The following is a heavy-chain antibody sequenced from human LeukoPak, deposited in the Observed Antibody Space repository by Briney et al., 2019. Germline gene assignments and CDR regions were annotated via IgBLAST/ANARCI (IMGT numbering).Heavy chain of an antibody. CDR1: GFTFSSYA. Sequence: GGSLRLSCAASGFTFSSYAMSWVRQAPGKGLEWVSAISGSGGSTYYADSVKGRFTISRDNSKNTLYLQTNSLRAEDTAVYYCAKSGGYYPLYYFDYWGQGTLVTVSS. D-gene: IGHD3-3*01. CDR3: AKSGGYYPLYYFDY. J-gene: IGHJ4*02. CDR2: ISGSGGST. V-gene: IGHV3-23*01.